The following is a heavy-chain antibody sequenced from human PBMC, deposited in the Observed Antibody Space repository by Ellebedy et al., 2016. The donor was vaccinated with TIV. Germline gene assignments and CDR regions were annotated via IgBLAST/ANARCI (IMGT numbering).Heavy chain of an antibody. CDR2: IWNDGSSQ. J-gene: IGHJ3*01. CDR3: AKKRETGTAPAAFDV. V-gene: IGHV3-30*02. D-gene: IGHD1-1*01. CDR1: GFTFSDFA. Sequence: GESLKISCAASGFTFSDFAMHWVRQAPGKGPEWLAVIWNDGSSQYYADSVKGRFTISRDNSKTTLYLQMNSLRPEDTALYYCAKKRETGTAPAAFDVWGQGTMVTVSS.